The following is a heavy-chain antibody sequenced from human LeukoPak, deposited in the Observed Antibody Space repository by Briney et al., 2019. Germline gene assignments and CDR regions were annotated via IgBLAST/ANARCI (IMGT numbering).Heavy chain of an antibody. CDR1: GGSFSGYY. J-gene: IGHJ6*02. D-gene: IGHD3-3*01. V-gene: IGHV4-34*01. Sequence: NPSETLSLTCAVYGGSFSGYYWSWIRQPPGKGLEWIGEINHSGSTNYNPSLKSRVTISVDTSKNQFSLKLSSVTAADTAVYYCAREVNITIFGVVPQPPMDVWGQGTTVTVSS. CDR3: AREVNITIFGVVPQPPMDV. CDR2: INHSGST.